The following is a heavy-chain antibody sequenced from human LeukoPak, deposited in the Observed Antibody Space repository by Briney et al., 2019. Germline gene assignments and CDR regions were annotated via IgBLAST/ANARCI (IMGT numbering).Heavy chain of an antibody. J-gene: IGHJ4*02. CDR1: GGTFSSYA. CDR2: IIPIFGTA. Sequence: ASVKVSCKASGGTFSSYAISWERQAPGQGLEWMGGIIPIFGTANYAQKFQGRVTITADKSTSTAYMELSSLRSEDTAVYYCASGMATKGGFDYWGQGTLVTVSS. D-gene: IGHD5-24*01. CDR3: ASGMATKGGFDY. V-gene: IGHV1-69*06.